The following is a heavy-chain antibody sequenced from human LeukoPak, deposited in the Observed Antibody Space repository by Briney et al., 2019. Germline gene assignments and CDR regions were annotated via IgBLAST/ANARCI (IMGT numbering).Heavy chain of an antibody. Sequence: GGSLRLSCAASGFTFSSYAMSWVRQAPGKGLEYVSAISSNGGSTYYANSVKGRFTISRDNSKNTLYLQMGSLRAEDTAVYYCARDPINIATAGKGFDYWGQGTLVTVSS. CDR3: ARDPINIATAGKGFDY. CDR1: GFTFSSYA. V-gene: IGHV3-64*01. D-gene: IGHD6-13*01. J-gene: IGHJ4*02. CDR2: ISSNGGST.